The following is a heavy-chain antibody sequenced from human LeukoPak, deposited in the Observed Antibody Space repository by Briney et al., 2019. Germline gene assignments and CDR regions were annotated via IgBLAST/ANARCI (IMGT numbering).Heavy chain of an antibody. J-gene: IGHJ4*02. CDR1: GGSFSNYA. Sequence: SVKVSCKASGGSFSNYAFSWVRQAPGQGLEWMGRITPIVDIATYIQKFQGRVTMTRDTSTSTVYMELSSLRSEDTAVYYCARDVGVADYYFDYWGQGTLVTVSS. CDR3: ARDVGVADYYFDY. V-gene: IGHV1-69*04. D-gene: IGHD6-19*01. CDR2: ITPIVDIA.